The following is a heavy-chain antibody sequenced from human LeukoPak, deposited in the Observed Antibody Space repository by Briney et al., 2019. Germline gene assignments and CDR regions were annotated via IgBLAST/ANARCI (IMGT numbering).Heavy chain of an antibody. CDR3: ARVVTPRYCSTPSCYWKGWFDP. V-gene: IGHV1-69*13. D-gene: IGHD2-2*01. J-gene: IGHJ5*02. Sequence: SVKVSCKASGGTFSRYAMSWVRQAPGQGLEWMGEIIPIFGTASFAQKFQGRVTITADESTGTAYMELSSLRSEDTAVYYCARVVTPRYCSTPSCYWKGWFDPWGQGTLVTVSS. CDR1: GGTFSRYA. CDR2: IIPIFGTA.